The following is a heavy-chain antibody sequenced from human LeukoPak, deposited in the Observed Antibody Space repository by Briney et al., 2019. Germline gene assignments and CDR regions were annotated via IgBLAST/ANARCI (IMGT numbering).Heavy chain of an antibody. CDR2: ISGSGGST. CDR3: VKAIKGSGKGYYFDY. V-gene: IGHV3-23*01. D-gene: IGHD3-10*01. Sequence: GGSLRLSCAASGFTFSSYAMSWVRQAPGKGLEWVSTISGSGGSTYYADSVEGRFTISRDNSKNTMYLQMNSLRAEDTAVYYCVKAIKGSGKGYYFDYCGQGTLVTVSS. J-gene: IGHJ4*02. CDR1: GFTFSSYA.